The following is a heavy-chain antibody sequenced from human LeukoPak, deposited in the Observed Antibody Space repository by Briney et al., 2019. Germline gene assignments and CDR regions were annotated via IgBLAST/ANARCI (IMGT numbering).Heavy chain of an antibody. CDR2: IIPIFGTA. CDR3: VRPGYCSSTSCSFDY. Sequence: ASVKVSCTASGGTFSSYAISWVRQAPGQGLEWMGGIIPIFGTANYAQKFQGSVTITADESTSTAYMELSSLRSEDTAVYYCVRPGYCSSTSCSFDYWGQGTLVTVSS. CDR1: GGTFSSYA. J-gene: IGHJ4*02. V-gene: IGHV1-69*13. D-gene: IGHD2-2*01.